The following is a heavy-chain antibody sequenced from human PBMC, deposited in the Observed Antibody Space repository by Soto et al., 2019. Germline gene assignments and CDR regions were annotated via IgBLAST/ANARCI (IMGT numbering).Heavy chain of an antibody. CDR2: ISAHNDNT. J-gene: IGHJ4*02. D-gene: IGHD6-6*01. Sequence: QVHLVQSGAEVKKPGASVKVSCKCSGYTFTSYGITWVRQAPGQGLEWMGWISAHNDNTDYAQKLQGRVTVTRDTSTSTADMELRSLRSDDTAVYYCARGRDGDYWGQGARVTVSS. V-gene: IGHV1-18*01. CDR1: GYTFTSYG. CDR3: ARGRDGDY.